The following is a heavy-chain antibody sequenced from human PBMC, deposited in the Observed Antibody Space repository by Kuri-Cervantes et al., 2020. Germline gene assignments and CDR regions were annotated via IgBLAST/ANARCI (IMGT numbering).Heavy chain of an antibody. V-gene: IGHV4-39*07. J-gene: IGHJ4*02. CDR1: GGSISSGDYY. CDR3: ARGHCSGGSCYDY. D-gene: IGHD2-15*01. CDR2: INHSGST. Sequence: GSLRLSCTVSGGSISSGDYYWSWIRQPPGKGLEWIGEINHSGSTNYNPSLKSRVTISVDTSKNQFSLKLSSVTAADTAVYYCARGHCSGGSCYDYWGQGTLVTVSS.